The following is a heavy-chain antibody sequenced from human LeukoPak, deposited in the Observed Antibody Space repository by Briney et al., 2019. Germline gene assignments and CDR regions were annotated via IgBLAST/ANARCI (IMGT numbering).Heavy chain of an antibody. V-gene: IGHV4-59*01. CDR1: GGSISNYY. Sequence: PSETLSLTCTVSGGSISNYYWSWIRQPPGKGLEWIGYIYYSGSTNYNPSLKSRVTISVDTSKNQFSLKLSSVTAADTAVYYCARGLPTSDAFDIWGQGTMVTVSS. J-gene: IGHJ3*02. CDR3: ARGLPTSDAFDI. CDR2: IYYSGST. D-gene: IGHD5/OR15-5a*01.